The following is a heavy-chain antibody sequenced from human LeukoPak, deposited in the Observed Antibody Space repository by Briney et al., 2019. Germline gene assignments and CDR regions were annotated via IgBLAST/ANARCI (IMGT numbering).Heavy chain of an antibody. CDR2: IYYTGST. Sequence: KASETLSLTCTVSGGSVSSDYWSWIRQPPGKGLEWIGYIYYTGSTNYNPSLKNRVTISVDTSMNQFSLKLRSVTAADTAVYYCARRRISTDSSGWYASGDYYFDYWGQGTLVTVSS. CDR3: ARRRISTDSSGWYASGDYYFDY. V-gene: IGHV4-59*02. CDR1: GGSVSSDY. D-gene: IGHD6-19*01. J-gene: IGHJ4*02.